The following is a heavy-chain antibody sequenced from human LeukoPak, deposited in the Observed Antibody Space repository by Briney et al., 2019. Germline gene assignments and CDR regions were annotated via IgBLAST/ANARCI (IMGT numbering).Heavy chain of an antibody. V-gene: IGHV4-59*01. CDR2: ISNSGTT. J-gene: IGHJ4*02. Sequence: SETLSLTCTVSNDSINDSYWTWIRQPPGKRLEWIWYISNSGTTKYNPSLKSRVTISVDTSNNQISLRLRSVTAADTAVYFCARGGRNFDYGGQGTLVTVFS. CDR1: NDSINDSY. D-gene: IGHD1-26*01. CDR3: ARGGRNFDY.